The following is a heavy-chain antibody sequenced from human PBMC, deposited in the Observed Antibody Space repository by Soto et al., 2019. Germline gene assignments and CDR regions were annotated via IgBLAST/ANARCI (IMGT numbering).Heavy chain of an antibody. Sequence: GGSLRLSCAASGFTFSSYAMSWVRQAPGKGLEWVSAISGSGGSTYYADSVKGRFTISRDNSKNTLYLQMNSLRAEDTAVYYCAKDQLELLWFGELPYNWFDPWGQGTLVTVSS. CDR2: ISGSGGST. V-gene: IGHV3-23*01. CDR1: GFTFSSYA. J-gene: IGHJ5*02. CDR3: AKDQLELLWFGELPYNWFDP. D-gene: IGHD3-10*01.